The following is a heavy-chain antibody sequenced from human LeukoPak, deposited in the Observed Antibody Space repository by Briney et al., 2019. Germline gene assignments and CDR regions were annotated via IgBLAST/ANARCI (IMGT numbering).Heavy chain of an antibody. J-gene: IGHJ6*03. CDR2: ISGSGGST. V-gene: IGHV3-23*01. CDR3: AKGGDILTGYYNYYYYYYMDV. CDR1: GFTFSSYA. Sequence: PGGSLRLSCAASGFTFSSYAMSWVRQAPGKGLEWVSAISGSGGSTYYADSVKGRFTISRDNSKNTLYLQMNSLRAEDTAVYHCAKGGDILTGYYNYYYYYYMDVWGKGTTVTVSS. D-gene: IGHD3-9*01.